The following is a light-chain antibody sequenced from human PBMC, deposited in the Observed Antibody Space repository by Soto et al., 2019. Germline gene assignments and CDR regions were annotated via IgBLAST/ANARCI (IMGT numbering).Light chain of an antibody. J-gene: IGLJ1*01. Sequence: QSALTQPPSASATPGQRVTISCSGSNSNIGTNTVNWYQQLPGTAPRLLIYTNNQRPSGVPQRFSGSKTGTSASLAIGGLQSEDGADYYCAAWYDSLGAYVFGTGTKVTVL. V-gene: IGLV1-44*01. CDR2: TNN. CDR1: NSNIGTNT. CDR3: AAWYDSLGAYV.